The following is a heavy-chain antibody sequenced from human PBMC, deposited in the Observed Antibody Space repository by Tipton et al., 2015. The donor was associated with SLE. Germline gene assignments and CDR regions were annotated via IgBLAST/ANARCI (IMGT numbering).Heavy chain of an antibody. Sequence: TLSLTCSVSGGSIKSDHWNWIRQPPGKGLEWIGTIHYSGSTSYNPSHKSRVTMSVDTSKNQFSLELRSVTAADTAVYYCAGQKGPTIVGRDRNWFDPWGQGILVTVSS. J-gene: IGHJ5*02. CDR2: IHYSGST. D-gene: IGHD3-3*01. CDR1: GGSIKSDH. CDR3: AGQKGPTIVGRDRNWFDP. V-gene: IGHV4-59*08.